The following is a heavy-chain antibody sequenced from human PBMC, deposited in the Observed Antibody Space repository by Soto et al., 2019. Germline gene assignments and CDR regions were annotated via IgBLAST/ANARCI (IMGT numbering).Heavy chain of an antibody. CDR2: FDPEDGET. D-gene: IGHD3-10*01. Sequence: ASVKVSCKVSGYTLTELSMHWVRQAPGKGLEWMGGFDPEDGETIYAQKFQGRVTMTEDTSTDTAYMELSSLRSEDTAVYYVATRPILPYYYGSGSYYWFDPWGQGTLVTVSS. CDR3: ATRPILPYYYGSGSYYWFDP. V-gene: IGHV1-24*01. CDR1: GYTLTELS. J-gene: IGHJ5*02.